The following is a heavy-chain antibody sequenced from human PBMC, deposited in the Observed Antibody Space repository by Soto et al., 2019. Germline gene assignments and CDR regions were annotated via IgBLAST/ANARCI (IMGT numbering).Heavy chain of an antibody. V-gene: IGHV1-46*01. CDR3: ARDLGETGTTGGRWFDP. D-gene: IGHD1-1*01. CDR1: GYTFTSYY. Sequence: ASVKVSCKASGYTFTSYYMHWVRQAPGQGLEWMGIINPSGGSTSYAQKFQGRVTMTRDTSTSTVYMELSSLRSEDTAVYYCARDLGETGTTGGRWFDPWGQGTLVTAPQ. J-gene: IGHJ5*02. CDR2: INPSGGST.